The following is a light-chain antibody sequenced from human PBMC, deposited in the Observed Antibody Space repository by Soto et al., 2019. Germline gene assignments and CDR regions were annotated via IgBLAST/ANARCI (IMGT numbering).Light chain of an antibody. Sequence: EIVLTQSPGTLSLSPGERATLSCRASQSVSSTYLAWYQGKPGQAPRPLIYGASSRATGVPDRFSGSGSGTDFTLTISRLEPEDFAVYYCQQYGSSPRTFGQGTKVDIK. J-gene: IGKJ1*01. V-gene: IGKV3-20*01. CDR1: QSVSSTY. CDR2: GAS. CDR3: QQYGSSPRT.